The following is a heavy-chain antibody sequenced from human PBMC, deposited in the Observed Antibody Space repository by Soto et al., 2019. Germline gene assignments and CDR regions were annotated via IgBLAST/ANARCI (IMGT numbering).Heavy chain of an antibody. J-gene: IGHJ4*01. CDR1: GYTFTSYG. CDR3: ARSISYYYDSSGYYLPYYFDY. V-gene: IGHV1-18*01. D-gene: IGHD3-22*01. Sequence: ASVKVSCKASGYTFTSYGISWVRQAPGQGLEWMGWISAYNGNTNYAQKLQGRVTMTTDTSTSTAYMELRSLRSDDTAVYYCARSISYYYDSSGYYLPYYFDYWGHGTLVTVSS. CDR2: ISAYNGNT.